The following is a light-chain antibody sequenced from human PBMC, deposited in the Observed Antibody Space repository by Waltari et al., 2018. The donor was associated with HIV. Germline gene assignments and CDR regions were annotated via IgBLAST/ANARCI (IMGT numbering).Light chain of an antibody. J-gene: IGKJ1*01. Sequence: DIQMTQSPSSLSASVGDRVTITCRASQGITNSLAWYQQKPGKAPKLLLYGVSRLESGVPSRFSGSGSATDYTLTISSLQPEDFATFYCQQYYSTPWTFGQGTKVEIK. CDR3: QQYYSTPWT. CDR1: QGITNS. CDR2: GVS. V-gene: IGKV1-NL1*01.